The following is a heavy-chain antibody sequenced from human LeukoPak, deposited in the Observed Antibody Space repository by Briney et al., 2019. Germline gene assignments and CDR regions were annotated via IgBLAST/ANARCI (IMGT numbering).Heavy chain of an antibody. J-gene: IGHJ4*02. CDR2: INPNSGGT. CDR3: ARGEEEGLGYCSGGSCYGFDY. CDR1: GYTFTGYY. D-gene: IGHD2-15*01. V-gene: IGHV1-2*06. Sequence: EASVKVSCKASGYTFTGYYMHWVRQAPGQGLEWMGRINPNSGGTNYAQKFQGRVTMTRDTSISTAYMELSRLRSDDTAVYYCARGEEEGLGYCSGGSCYGFDYWGQGTLVTVSS.